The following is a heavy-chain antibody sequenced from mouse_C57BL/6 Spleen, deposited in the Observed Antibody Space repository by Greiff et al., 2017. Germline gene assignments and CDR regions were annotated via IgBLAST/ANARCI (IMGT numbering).Heavy chain of an antibody. CDR2: IYPGSGST. CDR1: GYTFTSYW. D-gene: IGHD3-3*01. CDR3: ARRWDRGDYAMDY. J-gene: IGHJ4*01. Sequence: QVQLQQPGAELVKPGASVKMSCKASGYTFTSYWITWVKQRPGQGLEWIGDIYPGSGSTNYNEKFKSKATLTVDTSSSTAYMQLSSLTSEDSAVYYCARRWDRGDYAMDYWGQGTSVTVSS. V-gene: IGHV1-55*01.